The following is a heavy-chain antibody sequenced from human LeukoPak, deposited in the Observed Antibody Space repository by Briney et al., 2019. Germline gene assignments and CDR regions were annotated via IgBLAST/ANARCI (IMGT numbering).Heavy chain of an antibody. CDR3: ARVSQNYDFWSGYSQD. J-gene: IGHJ4*02. Sequence: ASVKVSCKASGGTFSSYAISWVRQAPGQGLEWMGGIIPIFGTANYAQKFQGRVTITTDESTSTAYMELSSLRSEDTAVYYCARVSQNYDFWSGYSQDWGQGTLVTVSS. CDR2: IIPIFGTA. D-gene: IGHD3-3*01. V-gene: IGHV1-69*05. CDR1: GGTFSSYA.